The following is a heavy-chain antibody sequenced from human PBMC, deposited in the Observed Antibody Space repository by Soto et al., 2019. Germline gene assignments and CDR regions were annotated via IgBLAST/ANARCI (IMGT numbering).Heavy chain of an antibody. J-gene: IGHJ4*02. CDR1: GFTFTSSA. D-gene: IGHD1-26*01. V-gene: IGHV1-58*02. CDR2: IVVGSGHT. Sequence: SVKVSCKASGFTFTSSAMQWVRQARGQRLEWIGWIVVGSGHTNYAQKFQERVTITRDMSTSTAYMELSSLRSEDTAVYYCARGGTYYSAGEYWGQGTQVTVSS. CDR3: ARGGTYYSAGEY.